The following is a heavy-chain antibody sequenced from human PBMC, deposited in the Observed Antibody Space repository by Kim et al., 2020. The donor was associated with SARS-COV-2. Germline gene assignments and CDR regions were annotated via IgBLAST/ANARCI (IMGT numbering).Heavy chain of an antibody. CDR1: GFTFSSYG. J-gene: IGHJ4*02. V-gene: IGHV3-30*18. CDR3: AKDIVGFWSGYYPKTWDY. Sequence: GGSLRLSCAASGFTFSSYGMHWVRQAPGKGLEWVAVISYDGSNKYYADSVKGRFTISRDNSKNTLYLQMNSLRAEDTAVYYCAKDIVGFWSGYYPKTWDYWGQGTLVTVSS. CDR2: ISYDGSNK. D-gene: IGHD3-3*01.